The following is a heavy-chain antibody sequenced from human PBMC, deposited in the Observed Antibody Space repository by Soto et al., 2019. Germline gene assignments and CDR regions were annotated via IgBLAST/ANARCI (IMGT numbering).Heavy chain of an antibody. CDR1: GFTFSSYG. J-gene: IGHJ4*02. Sequence: GGSLRLSCAASGFTFSSYGMHWVRQAPGKGLEWVAVISYDGSNKYYADSVKGRFTISRDNSKNTLYLQMNSLRAEDTAVYYCAKQGSYGYFSFDYWGQGTLVTVSS. D-gene: IGHD5-18*01. CDR2: ISYDGSNK. CDR3: AKQGSYGYFSFDY. V-gene: IGHV3-30*18.